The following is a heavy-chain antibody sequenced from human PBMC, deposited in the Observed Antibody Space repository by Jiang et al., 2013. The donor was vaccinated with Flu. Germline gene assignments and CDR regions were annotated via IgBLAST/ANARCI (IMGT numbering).Heavy chain of an antibody. J-gene: IGHJ4*02. CDR3: ARDPSRIVGATGILDY. Sequence: GVVQPGRSLRLSCAASGFTFSSYAMHWVRQAPGKGLEWVAVISYDGSNKYYADSVKGRFTISRDNSKNTLYLQMNSLRAEDTAVYYCARDPSRIVGATGILDYWGQGTLVTVSS. CDR2: ISYDGSNK. V-gene: IGHV3-30-3*01. D-gene: IGHD1-26*01. CDR1: GFTFSSYA.